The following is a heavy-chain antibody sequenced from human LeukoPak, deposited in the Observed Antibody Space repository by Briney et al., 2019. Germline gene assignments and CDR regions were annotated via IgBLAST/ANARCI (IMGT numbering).Heavy chain of an antibody. CDR3: ARVRWGGLYYFDY. CDR1: GFTFSSYG. D-gene: IGHD3-16*01. CDR2: INNDGRST. V-gene: IGHV3-74*01. J-gene: IGHJ4*02. Sequence: GGSLRLSCAASGFTFSSYGMHWVRQAPGKGLVGVSRINNDGRSTNYADSVKGRFTISRDNAKNTLYLQMNRLRAEDTAVYYCARVRWGGLYYFDYWGQGTLVTVSS.